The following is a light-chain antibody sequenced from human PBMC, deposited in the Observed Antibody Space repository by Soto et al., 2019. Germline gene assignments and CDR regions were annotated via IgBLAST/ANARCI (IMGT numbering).Light chain of an antibody. CDR1: QTVGYY. CDR2: DAS. V-gene: IGKV3-11*01. J-gene: IGKJ4*01. CDR3: QVRTSWPPGIT. Sequence: EIVLTQSPGSLSLSPGEGATLSCRASQTVGYYLAWYQHKPGQAPRLLMSDASNRAIGVPARFSGSVSGTDFTLTIISLEPEDCAVYYCQVRTSWPPGITVGGGTRVEIK.